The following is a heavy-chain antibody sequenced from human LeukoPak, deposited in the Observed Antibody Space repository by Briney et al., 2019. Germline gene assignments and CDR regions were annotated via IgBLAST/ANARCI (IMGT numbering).Heavy chain of an antibody. D-gene: IGHD3-10*01. CDR2: INPNSGGT. CDR3: ARTDYGSEDDAFDI. V-gene: IGHV1-2*04. J-gene: IGHJ3*02. CDR1: GYPFTGYY. Sequence: ASVKVSCKASGYPFTGYYMHWVRQAPGQGLEWMGWINPNSGGTNYAQKFQGWVTMTRDTSISTAYMELSRLRSDDTAVYYCARTDYGSEDDAFDIWGQGTMVTVSS.